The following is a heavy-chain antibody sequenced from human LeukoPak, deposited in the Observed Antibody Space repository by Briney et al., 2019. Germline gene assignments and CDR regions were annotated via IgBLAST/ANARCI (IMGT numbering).Heavy chain of an antibody. CDR1: GFTFGNDA. J-gene: IGHJ4*02. V-gene: IGHV3-48*03. CDR3: ARGSLVHYYNSGTYRIRAGFDY. Sequence: GRSLRLSCTASGFTFGNDAMSWFRRAPGKGLEWVSDISSIGRTIYYADSLKGRFTISRDNAKNSLYLQMNSLRAEHTAVYYCARGSLVHYYNSGTYRIRAGFDYWGQGTLVTVSS. D-gene: IGHD3-10*01. CDR2: ISSIGRTI.